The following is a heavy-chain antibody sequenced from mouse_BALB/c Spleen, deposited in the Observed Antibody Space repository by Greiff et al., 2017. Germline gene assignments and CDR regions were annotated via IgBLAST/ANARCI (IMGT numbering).Heavy chain of an antibody. CDR2: INPSSGYT. CDR3: AGGEDY. Sequence: VQLQQSGAELARPGASVKMSCKASGYTFTSYTIHWVKQRPGQGLEWIGYINPSSGYTNYNQKFKDKATLTADTSSSTAYMQLSSLTSEDSAVYYCAGGEDYWGQGTTLTVSS. J-gene: IGHJ2*01. V-gene: IGHV1-4*01. CDR1: GYTFTSYT.